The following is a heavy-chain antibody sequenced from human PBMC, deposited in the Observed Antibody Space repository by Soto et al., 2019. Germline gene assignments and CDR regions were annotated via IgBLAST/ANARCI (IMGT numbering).Heavy chain of an antibody. CDR1: GFSLTASGVG. CDR2: VYWSDDK. CDR3: VHRPHFSGSWYWIGYFDY. Sequence: SGPTLVNPTQTLTLTCTFSGFSLTASGVGVGWVRQPPGKALEWLALVYWSDDKLYSPSLKSRLTITKDTSRNQVVLTMTNMDPVDTATYYCVHRPHFSGSWYWIGYFDYWGQGTLVTVSS. V-gene: IGHV2-5*01. D-gene: IGHD1-26*01. J-gene: IGHJ4*02.